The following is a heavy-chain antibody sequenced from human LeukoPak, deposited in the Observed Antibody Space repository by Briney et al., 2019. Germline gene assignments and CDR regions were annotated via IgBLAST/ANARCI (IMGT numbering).Heavy chain of an antibody. CDR1: TFTFSSDS. J-gene: IGHJ4*02. CDR3: ARDSGSSWREGLNY. CDR2: ISSSSDYI. D-gene: IGHD6-13*01. V-gene: IGHV3-21*01. Sequence: GGSLRLSCAASTFTFSSDSMNWVRQAPGKGLEWVSSISSSSDYIYYADSVKGRFTISRDNAKNSLFLQMNSLRVEDSAVYYCARDSGSSWREGLNYWGQGTLVTVSS.